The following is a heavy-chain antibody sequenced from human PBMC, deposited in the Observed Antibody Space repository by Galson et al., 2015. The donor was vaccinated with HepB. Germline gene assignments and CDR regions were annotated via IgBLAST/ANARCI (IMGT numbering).Heavy chain of an antibody. CDR2: IIPIFRLV. J-gene: IGHJ4*02. CDR1: GGTFSGYV. CDR3: AGVGVTGRFNSFFEF. Sequence: SVKVSCKASGGTFSGYVLNWVRQAPGQGLEWMGGIIPIFRLVNSVQKFQGRVTITADESTSTAYMELRSLRSEDTAMYYCAGVGVTGRFNSFFEFWGQGTLVTVSS. D-gene: IGHD1-20*01. V-gene: IGHV1-69*13.